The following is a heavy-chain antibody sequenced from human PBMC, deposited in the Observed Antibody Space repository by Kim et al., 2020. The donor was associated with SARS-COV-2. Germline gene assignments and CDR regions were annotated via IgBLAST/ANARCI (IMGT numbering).Heavy chain of an antibody. CDR3: AKEGIVGATKERYFDY. J-gene: IGHJ4*02. V-gene: IGHV3-23*01. CDR1: GFTFSSYA. D-gene: IGHD1-26*01. Sequence: GGSLRLSCAASGFTFSSYAMSWVRQAPGKGLEWVSAISGSGGSTYYADSVKGRFTISRDNSKNTLYLQMNSLRAEDTAVYYCAKEGIVGATKERYFDYWGQGTLVTVSS. CDR2: ISGSGGST.